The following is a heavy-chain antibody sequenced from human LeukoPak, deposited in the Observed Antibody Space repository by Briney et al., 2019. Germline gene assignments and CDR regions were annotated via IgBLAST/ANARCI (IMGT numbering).Heavy chain of an antibody. CDR2: ISSSGSTI. J-gene: IGHJ4*02. Sequence: GGSLRLSCAASGFTFSSYSMNWVRQAPGKGLEWVSYISSSGSTIYYADSVKGRFTISRDNAKNSLYLQMNSLRAEDTAVYYCARRPYYFDYWGQGTLVTVSS. CDR3: ARRPYYFDY. V-gene: IGHV3-48*04. CDR1: GFTFSSYS.